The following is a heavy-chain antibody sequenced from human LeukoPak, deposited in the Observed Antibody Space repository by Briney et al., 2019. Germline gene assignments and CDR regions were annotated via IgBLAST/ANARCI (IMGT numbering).Heavy chain of an antibody. CDR3: ARRVGTTRTAFDN. J-gene: IGHJ4*02. V-gene: IGHV1-46*01. Sequence: ASVRVSCKASGYTFTSYSVHWVRQAPGQGLEWMATINPSVGSAIYAQKFQGRVTVTSDTSTSAVFMELTSLTSDDTAVYYCARRVGTTRTAFDNWGQGTLVTVSS. CDR2: INPSVGSA. CDR1: GYTFTSYS. D-gene: IGHD1-26*01.